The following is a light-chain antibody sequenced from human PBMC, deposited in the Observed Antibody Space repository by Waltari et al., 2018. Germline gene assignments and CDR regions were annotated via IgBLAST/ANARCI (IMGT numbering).Light chain of an antibody. J-gene: IGLJ1*01. CDR2: EAS. Sequence: QSALTQPPSASGSPGQSVTISCTGTSSDVGGYNYVSWYQQPPGKAPKLMIYEASKRPSGVPDRFSGSKSGNTASLAISGLQAEDEADYYCSSYAGKNTYVFGTGTKVTVL. CDR1: SSDVGGYNY. CDR3: SSYAGKNTYV. V-gene: IGLV2-8*01.